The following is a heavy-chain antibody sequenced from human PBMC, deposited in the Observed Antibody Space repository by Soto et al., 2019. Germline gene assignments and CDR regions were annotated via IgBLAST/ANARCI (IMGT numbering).Heavy chain of an antibody. J-gene: IGHJ5*02. V-gene: IGHV4-34*01. CDR3: ARGRTNYDFWSGYFSGSWFDP. CDR2: INHSGST. D-gene: IGHD3-3*01. CDR1: GGSFSGYY. Sequence: SETLSLTCAVYGGSFSGYYWSWIRQPPGKGLEWIGEINHSGSTNYNPSLKSRVTISVDTSKNQFSLKLSSVTAADTAVYYCARGRTNYDFWSGYFSGSWFDPWGQGTLVTVSS.